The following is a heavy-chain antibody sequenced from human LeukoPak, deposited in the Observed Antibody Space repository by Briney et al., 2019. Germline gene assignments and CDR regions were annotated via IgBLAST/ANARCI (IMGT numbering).Heavy chain of an antibody. Sequence: ASVKVSCKASGYTFTSYYMHWVRQAPGQGLEWMGIINPSGGSTSYAQKFQGRVTMTRDMSTSTDYMELSSLRSEDTAVYYCARDNSVRDEAWWFYPWGQGTLVTVSS. D-gene: IGHD5-24*01. CDR3: ARDNSVRDEAWWFYP. V-gene: IGHV1-46*01. CDR1: GYTFTSYY. CDR2: INPSGGST. J-gene: IGHJ5*02.